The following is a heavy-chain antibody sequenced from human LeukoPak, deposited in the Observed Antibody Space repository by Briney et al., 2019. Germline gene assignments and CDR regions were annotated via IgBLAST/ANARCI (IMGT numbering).Heavy chain of an antibody. CDR2: IYYSGRT. J-gene: IGHJ4*02. CDR1: GGSISSSSYY. V-gene: IGHV4-39*02. CDR3: ARERIAAAVLDY. Sequence: PSETLSLTCTVSGGSISSSSYYWGWIRQPPGKGLEWIGSIYYSGRTYYNPSLKSRVTISVDTSKNQFSLKLSSVTAADTAVYYCARERIAAAVLDYWGQGTLVTVSS. D-gene: IGHD6-13*01.